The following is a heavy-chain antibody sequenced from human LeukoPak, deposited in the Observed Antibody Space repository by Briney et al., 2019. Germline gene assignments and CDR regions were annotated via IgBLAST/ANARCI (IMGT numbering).Heavy chain of an antibody. CDR3: ATLARFAFDI. J-gene: IGHJ3*02. CDR1: GFTSSVFG. CDR2: LDTTGTVT. Sequence: PGGSLRLSCAVSGFTSSVFGMDWVRQAPGKGLVWVSFLDTTGTVTTYADSVKGRFTISRDNSKNTLYLQMNSLGAEDTAVYYCATLARFAFDIWGQGTMVTVSS. D-gene: IGHD5-12*01. V-gene: IGHV3-NL1*01.